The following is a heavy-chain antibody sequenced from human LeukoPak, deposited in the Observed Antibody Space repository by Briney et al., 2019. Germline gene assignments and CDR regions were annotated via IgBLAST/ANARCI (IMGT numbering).Heavy chain of an antibody. V-gene: IGHV3-48*03. Sequence: GSLRLSCAASGFTFSSYEMNWVRQAPGKGLEWVSYISSSGSTIYYADSVKGRFTISRDNAKNSLYLQMNSLRAEDTAVYYCAREGYSSGLGFQHWGQGTLVTVSS. CDR2: ISSSGSTI. J-gene: IGHJ1*01. CDR3: AREGYSSGLGFQH. CDR1: GFTFSSYE. D-gene: IGHD6-19*01.